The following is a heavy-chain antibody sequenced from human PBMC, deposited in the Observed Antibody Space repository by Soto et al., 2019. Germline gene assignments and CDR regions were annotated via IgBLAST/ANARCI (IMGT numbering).Heavy chain of an antibody. J-gene: IGHJ4*02. CDR3: APLGVDDSSGSLRYFDY. CDR1: GFTFSSYG. CDR2: IWYDGSNK. D-gene: IGHD3-22*01. Sequence: GGSLRLSCAASGFTFSSYGMHWVRQAPGKGLEWVAVIWYDGSNKYYADSVKGRFTISRDNSKNTLYLQMNSLRAEDTAVYYCAPLGVDDSSGSLRYFDYWGQGTLVTVSS. V-gene: IGHV3-33*01.